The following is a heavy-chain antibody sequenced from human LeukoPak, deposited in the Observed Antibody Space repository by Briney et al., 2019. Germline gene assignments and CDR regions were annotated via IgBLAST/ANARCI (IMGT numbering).Heavy chain of an antibody. J-gene: IGHJ5*02. CDR3: ARGEGDIVVVPAATWFDP. Sequence: SVKVSCKASGGTFSSYAISWVRQAPGQGLEWMGGIIPIFGTANYAQKFQGRVTITADESTSTAYMELSSLRSEDTAVYYCARGEGDIVVVPAATWFDPWGQGTLVTVSS. CDR2: IIPIFGTA. D-gene: IGHD2-2*01. CDR1: GGTFSSYA. V-gene: IGHV1-69*13.